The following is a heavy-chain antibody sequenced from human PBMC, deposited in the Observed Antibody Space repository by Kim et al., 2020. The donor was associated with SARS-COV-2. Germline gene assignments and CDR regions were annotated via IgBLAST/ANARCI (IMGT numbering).Heavy chain of an antibody. J-gene: IGHJ4*02. Sequence: GGSLRLSCAASGFTFSSYGMHWVRQAPGKGLEWVAVISYDGSNKYYADSVKGRFTISRDNSKNTLYLQMNSLRAEDTAVYYCASLIVDDDYWGQGTLVTVSS. CDR2: ISYDGSNK. V-gene: IGHV3-33*05. D-gene: IGHD3-16*02. CDR3: ASLIVDDDY. CDR1: GFTFSSYG.